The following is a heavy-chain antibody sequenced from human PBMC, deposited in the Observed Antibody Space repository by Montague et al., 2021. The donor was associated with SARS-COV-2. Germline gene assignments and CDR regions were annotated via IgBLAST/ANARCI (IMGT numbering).Heavy chain of an antibody. Sequence: TLSLTCTVSGASISTGAYYWSWIRQHPEKGLEWIGYIYYSGTIYYNPSLKSRVTISLDTSNNHSSLKLSSVTAADTAVYYCARHERQWLRLYPYYFDYWGQGTLVTVSS. J-gene: IGHJ4*02. CDR2: IYYSGTI. CDR1: GASISTGAYY. D-gene: IGHD5-12*01. CDR3: ARHERQWLRLYPYYFDY. V-gene: IGHV4-31*03.